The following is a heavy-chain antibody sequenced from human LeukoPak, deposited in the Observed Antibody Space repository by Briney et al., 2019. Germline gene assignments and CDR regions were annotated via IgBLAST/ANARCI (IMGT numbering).Heavy chain of an antibody. CDR3: ARLPTSYYDSSGYHYDY. V-gene: IGHV3-23*01. CDR2: TAGSGISK. D-gene: IGHD3-22*01. J-gene: IGHJ4*02. Sequence: GGSLRLSCVASGFTFNNYAMSWVRQAPGRGLEWASSTAGSGISKDYADSVKGRFTISKDKSKNTLYLQVDNLRAEDTGVYFCARLPTSYYDSSGYHYDYWGQGTLVTVSS. CDR1: GFTFNNYA.